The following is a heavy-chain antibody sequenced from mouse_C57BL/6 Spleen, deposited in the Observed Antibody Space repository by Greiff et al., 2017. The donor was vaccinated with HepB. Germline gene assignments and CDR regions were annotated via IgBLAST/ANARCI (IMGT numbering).Heavy chain of an antibody. CDR1: GYTFTDYY. D-gene: IGHD2-2*01. V-gene: IGHV1-76*01. CDR2: IYPGSGNT. Sequence: VQLVESGAELVRPGASVKLSCKASGYTFTDYYINWVKQRPGQGLEWIARIYPGSGNTYYNEKFTGKATLTAEKSSSTAYMQLSSLTAEDSAVYVCAGSYGCDGAWFAYWGQGTLVTVSA. CDR3: AGSYGCDGAWFAY. J-gene: IGHJ3*01.